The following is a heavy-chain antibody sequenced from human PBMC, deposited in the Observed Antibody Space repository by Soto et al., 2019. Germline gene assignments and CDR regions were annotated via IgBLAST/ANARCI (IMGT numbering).Heavy chain of an antibody. J-gene: IGHJ4*02. CDR1: GTSTNCYY. CDR3: GGAPFGGRGVYGYFDH. D-gene: IGHD3-10*01. CDR2: IYNIGST. V-gene: IGHV4-59*12. Sequence: SETLSLTYTFSGTSTNCYYWSWLRQPPEKGLEWIGYIYNIGSTNYNPSLRSRVTMSIDTSQEQFSLTLSSVTAADTAVYYCGGAPFGGRGVYGYFDHWGQGTLVTVS.